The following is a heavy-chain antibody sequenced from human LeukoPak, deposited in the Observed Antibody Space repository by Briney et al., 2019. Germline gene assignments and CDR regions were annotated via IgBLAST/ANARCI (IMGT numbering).Heavy chain of an antibody. CDR3: ARDGSYSSSLRYFDY. V-gene: IGHV3-33*08. CDR2: IWYDGSNK. D-gene: IGHD6-13*01. J-gene: IGHJ4*02. Sequence: QPGGSLRLSCAASGFTFSNYATSWVRQAPGKGLEWVAVIWYDGSNKYYADSVKGRFTISRDNSKNTLYLQMNSLRAEDTAVYYCARDGSYSSSLRYFDYWGQGTLVTVSS. CDR1: GFTFSNYA.